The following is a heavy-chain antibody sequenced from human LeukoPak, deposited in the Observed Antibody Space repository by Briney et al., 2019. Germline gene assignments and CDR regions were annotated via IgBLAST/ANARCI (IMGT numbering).Heavy chain of an antibody. CDR2: ISGYSGKT. J-gene: IGHJ3*02. Sequence: GASVKVSCKTSGYLFTTYGISWVRQAPGQGLEWMGWISGYSGKTNYAQKLQDRVTMTTDTSTSTAYMELRSLRSDDTAVYYCARDRSSSWSSDAFDIWGQGTMVTVSS. CDR3: ARDRSSSWSSDAFDI. D-gene: IGHD6-13*01. CDR1: GYLFTTYG. V-gene: IGHV1-18*01.